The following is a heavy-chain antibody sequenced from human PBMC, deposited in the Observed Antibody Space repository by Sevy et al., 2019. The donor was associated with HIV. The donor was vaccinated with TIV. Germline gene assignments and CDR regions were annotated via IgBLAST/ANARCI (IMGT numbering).Heavy chain of an antibody. Sequence: SETLSLTCTVSGGSISSYYWSWIRQPPGKGLEWIGYIYYSGSTNYNPSLKSRVTISVDTSKNQFSLKLSSVTAADTAVYYRARGGGYCSSTSCYGSLDYWGQGTLVTVSS. CDR3: ARGGGYCSSTSCYGSLDY. CDR1: GGSISSYY. D-gene: IGHD2-2*01. V-gene: IGHV4-59*01. CDR2: IYYSGST. J-gene: IGHJ4*02.